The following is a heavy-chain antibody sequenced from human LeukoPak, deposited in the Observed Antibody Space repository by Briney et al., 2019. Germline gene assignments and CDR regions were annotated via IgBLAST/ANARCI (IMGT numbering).Heavy chain of an antibody. V-gene: IGHV1-2*02. CDR2: INPNSGGT. D-gene: IGHD3-10*01. CDR3: ASQIGILVRGIYAMDV. J-gene: IGHJ6*02. Sequence: ASVKVSCKASGYTFVAYYMHWVRQAHGQGLEWMGWINPNSGGTNYAQKFQGRVTMTRDTSISTAYMELSSLRYDDAAVYYCASQIGILVRGIYAMDVWGQGTTVTVSS. CDR1: GYTFVAYY.